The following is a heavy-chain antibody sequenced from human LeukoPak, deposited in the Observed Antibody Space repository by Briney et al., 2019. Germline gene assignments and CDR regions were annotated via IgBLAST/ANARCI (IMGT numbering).Heavy chain of an antibody. CDR3: ARDLFPRFSRSMGWFDP. Sequence: GRSLRLSCAASGFTFSSYGMHWVRQAPGKGLEWVAVILYDGSNKYYADSVKGRFTISRDNSKNTLYLQMNSLRAEDTAVYYCARDLFPRFSRSMGWFDPWGQGTLVTVSS. CDR1: GFTFSSYG. J-gene: IGHJ5*02. D-gene: IGHD2/OR15-2a*01. CDR2: ILYDGSNK. V-gene: IGHV3-33*01.